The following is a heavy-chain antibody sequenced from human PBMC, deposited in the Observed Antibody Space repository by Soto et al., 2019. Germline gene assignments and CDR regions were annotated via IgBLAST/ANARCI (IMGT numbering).Heavy chain of an antibody. D-gene: IGHD6-13*01. CDR3: AREGIAAPASGGHAFEI. J-gene: IGHJ3*02. CDR2: THTGGGA. Sequence: EVQLVESGGGLVQPGGSLRLSCAASGFTVSRYYMTWVRQAQGKGLEWVSVTHTGGGALYADSVKGRFTISRQESKNTVYLQMNSLRPADTALYFFAREGIAAPASGGHAFEIWGHGTRVTVSS. V-gene: IGHV3-53*04. CDR1: GFTVSRYY.